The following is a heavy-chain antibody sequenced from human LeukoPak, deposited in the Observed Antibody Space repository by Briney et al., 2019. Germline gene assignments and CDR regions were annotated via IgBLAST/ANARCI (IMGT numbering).Heavy chain of an antibody. D-gene: IGHD3-22*01. CDR3: ARLLKYYYDSSGYGEDWYFDL. CDR2: VSSITGAI. J-gene: IGHJ2*01. V-gene: IGHV3-48*02. Sequence: PGGSLRLSCAASGFTFTSFSMNWVRQAPGKGLEWLSYVSSITGAIYYADSVKGRYTISRDNANNSLYLQMNSLRDEDTAVYFCARLLKYYYDSSGYGEDWYFDLWGRGTLVTVSS. CDR1: GFTFTSFS.